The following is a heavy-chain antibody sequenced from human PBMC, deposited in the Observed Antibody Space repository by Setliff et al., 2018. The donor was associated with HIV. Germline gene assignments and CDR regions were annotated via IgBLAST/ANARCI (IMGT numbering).Heavy chain of an antibody. J-gene: IGHJ4*02. V-gene: IGHV3-33*05. CDR3: VRGSGYYYFDN. Sequence: PGGSLRLSCTASGFIFSDYGMHWVRQTPGKGPEWVAFIKYDGIKQDYADSVKGRFTISRDNSKNTLYLQMSSLSADDTAVYYCVRGSGYYYFDNWGQGALVTVSS. CDR1: GFIFSDYG. D-gene: IGHD3-22*01. CDR2: IKYDGIKQ.